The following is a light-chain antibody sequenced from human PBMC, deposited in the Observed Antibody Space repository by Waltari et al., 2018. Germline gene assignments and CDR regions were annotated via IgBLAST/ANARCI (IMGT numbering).Light chain of an antibody. V-gene: IGKV1-27*01. CDR1: QGIANY. Sequence: DIQLTQSPSSLSASVGDRVTITCRASQGIANYLAWYQQKPGKVPKLLISAASTLQSGVPARFSGSGSGTDFTLTISALQPEDVATYYCQKYHNAPTFGPGTKVGVK. J-gene: IGKJ3*01. CDR2: AAS. CDR3: QKYHNAPT.